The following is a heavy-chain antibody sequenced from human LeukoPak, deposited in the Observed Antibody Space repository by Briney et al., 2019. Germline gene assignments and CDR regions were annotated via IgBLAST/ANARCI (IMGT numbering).Heavy chain of an antibody. J-gene: IGHJ5*02. V-gene: IGHV4-34*01. CDR3: ARRGRPRYCSSTSCYPPWFDP. D-gene: IGHD2-2*01. CDR1: GGSFSGYY. Sequence: SETLSLTCAVYGGSFSGYYWSWIRQPPGKGLEWIGEINHSGSTNYNPSLKSRVTISVDTSKNQFSLKLSSVTAADTAVYYCARRGRPRYCSSTSCYPPWFDPWGQGTLVTVSS. CDR2: INHSGST.